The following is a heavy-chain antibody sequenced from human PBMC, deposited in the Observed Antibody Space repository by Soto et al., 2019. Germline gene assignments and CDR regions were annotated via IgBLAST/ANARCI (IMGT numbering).Heavy chain of an antibody. J-gene: IGHJ4*02. Sequence: QLQLQESGPGLVKPSETRSLTCTVSGGSISSSSYYWGWIRQPPGKGLEWIGSIYYSGSAYYNPSLKSRVTISVDTSKNQFSLKLSSVTAADTAVYYCARRRLRDYGSGSVDYWGQGTLVTVSS. V-gene: IGHV4-39*01. CDR1: GGSISSSSYY. CDR2: IYYSGSA. CDR3: ARRRLRDYGSGSVDY. D-gene: IGHD3-10*01.